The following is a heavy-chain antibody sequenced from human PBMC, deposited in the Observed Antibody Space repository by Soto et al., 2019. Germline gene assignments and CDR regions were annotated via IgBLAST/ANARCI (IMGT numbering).Heavy chain of an antibody. CDR3: ARVGDGYNWLGYYYYGMDV. V-gene: IGHV1-18*04. Sequence: QVQLVQSGAEVKKPGASVKVSCKASGYTFSSYGISWVRQAPGQGLEWMGWISAYNGNTNYAQKLQGRVTMTTDTSTSTAYMELRSLRSDDTAVYYCARVGDGYNWLGYYYYGMDVWGQGTTVTVSS. CDR2: ISAYNGNT. CDR1: GYTFSSYG. J-gene: IGHJ6*02. D-gene: IGHD5-12*01.